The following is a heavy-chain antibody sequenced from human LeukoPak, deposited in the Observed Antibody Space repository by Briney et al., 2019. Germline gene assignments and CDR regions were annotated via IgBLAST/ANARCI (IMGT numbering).Heavy chain of an antibody. CDR1: GFTFSDYE. D-gene: IGHD6-13*01. J-gene: IGHJ4*02. V-gene: IGHV3-23*01. CDR3: AILAGSAAAT. Sequence: PGGSLRLSCAASGFTFSDYEFNWVRHAPGKGLEWASTISGSGDNTYYPDSVKGRFTISRHNSKNTPYLQMNSLSAEYTSISYCAILAGSAAATWGQGTLVTVSS. CDR2: ISGSGDNT.